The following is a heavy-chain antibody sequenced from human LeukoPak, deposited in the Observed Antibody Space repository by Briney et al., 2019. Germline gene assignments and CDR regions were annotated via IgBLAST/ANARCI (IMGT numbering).Heavy chain of an antibody. V-gene: IGHV1-24*01. J-gene: IGHJ4*02. CDR3: ARDSSSWQPLDY. CDR2: FDPEDGET. Sequence: ASVKVSCKVSGYTLTELSMHWVRQAPGKGLEWMGGFDPEDGETIYAQKFQGRVTMTTDTSTSTAYMELRSLRSDDTAVYYCARDSSSWQPLDYWGQGTLVTVSS. CDR1: GYTLTELS. D-gene: IGHD6-13*01.